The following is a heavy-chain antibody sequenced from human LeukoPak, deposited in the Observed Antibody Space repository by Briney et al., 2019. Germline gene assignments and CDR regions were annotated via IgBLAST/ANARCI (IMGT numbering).Heavy chain of an antibody. J-gene: IGHJ3*02. CDR1: GGSFSGYY. CDR2: INHSGST. D-gene: IGHD5-18*01. Sequence: SETLSLTCAVYGGSFSGYYWSWIRQPPGKGLEWIGEINHSGSTNYNPSLKSRVTISVDTSKNQFSLKLSSVTAADTAVYYCARGPTWIQLWYAKNDAFDIWGQGTMVTVSS. V-gene: IGHV4-34*01. CDR3: ARGPTWIQLWYAKNDAFDI.